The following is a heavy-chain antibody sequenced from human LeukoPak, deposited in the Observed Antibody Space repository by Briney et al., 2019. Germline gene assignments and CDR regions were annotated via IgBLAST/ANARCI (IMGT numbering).Heavy chain of an antibody. V-gene: IGHV1-18*01. CDR2: ISAYNGNT. J-gene: IGHJ5*02. CDR1: GYTFTNYG. Sequence: ASVKVSCKASGYTFTNYGISWVRQAPGQGLEWMGWISAYNGNTDYAQNLQGRVTMTTDTSTNTAYIELRSLRSDDTAVYYCARDAPSYYAGSGKNLWGQGTLVIVSS. D-gene: IGHD3-10*01. CDR3: ARDAPSYYAGSGKNL.